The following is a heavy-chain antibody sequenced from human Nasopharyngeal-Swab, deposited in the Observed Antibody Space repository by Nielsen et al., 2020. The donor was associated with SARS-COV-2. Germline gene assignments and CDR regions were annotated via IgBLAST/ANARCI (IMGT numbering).Heavy chain of an antibody. D-gene: IGHD1-26*01. CDR3: ARAGRVGAAYTVLNV. CDR2: INHKERT. V-gene: IGHV4-34*01. J-gene: IGHJ6*02. CDR1: GGSLNGFY. Sequence: SETLSLTCSVSGGSLNGFYWNWISQAPGKGREWIGEINHKERTNYNPSLKSRIAMLVDTSKNQVSLKVSSVSAGDTAVYYCARAGRVGAAYTVLNVWCQGTTVTVSS.